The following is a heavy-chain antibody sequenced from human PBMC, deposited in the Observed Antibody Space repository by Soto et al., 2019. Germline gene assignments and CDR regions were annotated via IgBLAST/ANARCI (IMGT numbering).Heavy chain of an antibody. Sequence: PSETLSLTCTVSGGSISSGDYYWSWIRQPPGKGLEWIGYIYYSGSTYYNPSLKSRVTISVDTSKNQFSLKLSSVTAADTAVYYCARARYDFWSGYLYYFDYWGQGTLVTVSS. J-gene: IGHJ4*02. CDR3: ARARYDFWSGYLYYFDY. CDR1: GGSISSGDYY. V-gene: IGHV4-30-4*01. D-gene: IGHD3-3*01. CDR2: IYYSGST.